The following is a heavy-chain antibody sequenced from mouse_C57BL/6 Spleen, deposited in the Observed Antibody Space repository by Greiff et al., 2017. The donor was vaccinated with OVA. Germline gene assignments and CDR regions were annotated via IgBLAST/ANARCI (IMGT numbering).Heavy chain of an antibody. CDR2: ISSSSSTI. CDR3: ARDYGSRVDY. V-gene: IGHV5-17*01. D-gene: IGHD1-1*01. J-gene: IGHJ2*01. CDR1: GFTFSDYG. Sequence: EVQRVESGGGLVKPGGSLKLSCAASGFTFSDYGMHWVRQAPEKGLEWVAYISSSSSTIYYADTVKGRFTISRDNAKNTLFLQMTSLRSEDTAMYYCARDYGSRVDYWGQGTTLTVSS.